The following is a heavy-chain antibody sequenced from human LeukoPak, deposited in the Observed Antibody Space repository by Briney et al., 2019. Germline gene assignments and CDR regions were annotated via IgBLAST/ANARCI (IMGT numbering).Heavy chain of an antibody. J-gene: IGHJ3*02. Sequence: GVLRLSCAASGFTFSSYAMSWVRPAPGKGLEWVSAISGSGGSTYYADSVKGRFTISRDNSKNTLYLQMNSLRAEDTAVYYCAKKQRGYDYSGGSYPTPDAFDIWGQGTMVTVSS. CDR3: AKKQRGYDYSGGSYPTPDAFDI. D-gene: IGHD5-12*01. CDR2: ISGSGGST. V-gene: IGHV3-23*01. CDR1: GFTFSSYA.